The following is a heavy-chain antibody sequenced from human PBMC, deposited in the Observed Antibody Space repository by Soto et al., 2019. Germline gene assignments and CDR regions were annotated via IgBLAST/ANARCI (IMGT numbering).Heavy chain of an antibody. D-gene: IGHD2-21*02. CDR1: GFTFTSSA. CDR3: AADLWAGAYCGGDCYRTGDAFDI. J-gene: IGHJ3*02. CDR2: IVVGSGNT. V-gene: IGHV1-58*01. Sequence: QMQLVQSGPEVKKPGTSVKVSCKASGFTFTSSAVQWVRQARGQRLEWIGWIVVGSGNTNYAQKFQERVTITRDMSTSTAYMELSSLRSEDTAVYYCAADLWAGAYCGGDCYRTGDAFDIWGQGTMVTVSS.